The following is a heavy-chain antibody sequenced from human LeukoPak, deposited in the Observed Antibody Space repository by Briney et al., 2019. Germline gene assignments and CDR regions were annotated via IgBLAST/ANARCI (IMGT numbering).Heavy chain of an antibody. CDR2: ISYDGSNK. CDR1: GFTFSSYG. CDR3: AKVGEGYCSGGSCYYMDV. D-gene: IGHD2-15*01. V-gene: IGHV3-30*18. Sequence: PGGSLRLSCAASGFTFSSYGMHWVRQAPGKGLEWVAVISYDGSNKYYADSVKGRFTISRDNSKNTLYLQMNSLRAEDTAVYYCAKVGEGYCSGGSCYYMDVWGKGTTVTVSS. J-gene: IGHJ6*03.